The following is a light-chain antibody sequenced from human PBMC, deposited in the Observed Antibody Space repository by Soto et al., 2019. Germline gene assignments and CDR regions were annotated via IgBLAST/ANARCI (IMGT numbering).Light chain of an antibody. V-gene: IGKV1-5*03. J-gene: IGKJ1*01. Sequence: DIQMTQSPSTLSASVGDRVTITCRASQSISSWLAWYQQKPGKAPKLLIYKASSLESGVPSRFSGSGSGTEFTLTLSSLQPDDFASYYCQQYMGTFGQGTKVEIK. CDR3: QQYMGT. CDR2: KAS. CDR1: QSISSW.